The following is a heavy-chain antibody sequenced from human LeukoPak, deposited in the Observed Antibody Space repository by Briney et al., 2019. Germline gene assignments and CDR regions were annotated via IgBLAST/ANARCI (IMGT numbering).Heavy chain of an antibody. J-gene: IGHJ6*03. V-gene: IGHV4-39*01. D-gene: IGHD6-6*01. Sequence: PSETLSLTCTVSGGSISSSSYYWGWIRQPPGKGLEWIGSFYYSGSTYYNPSLKSRVTISVDTSKNQFSLKLSSVTAADTAVYYCLIAARPMNYYYYYMDVWGKGTTVTVSS. CDR2: FYYSGST. CDR1: GGSISSSSYY. CDR3: LIAARPMNYYYYYMDV.